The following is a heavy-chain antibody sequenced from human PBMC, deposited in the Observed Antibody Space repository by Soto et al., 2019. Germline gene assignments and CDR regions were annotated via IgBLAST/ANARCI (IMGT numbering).Heavy chain of an antibody. CDR3: ARGSDYNDAFDI. D-gene: IGHD4-17*01. CDR2: IWYDGSNK. Sequence: GGSLRLSCAASGFTFSSCGMHWVRQAPGKGLEWVAVIWYDGSNKYYADSVKGRFTISRDNSKNTLYLQMNSLRAEDTAVYYCARGSDYNDAFDIWGQGTMVTVSS. V-gene: IGHV3-33*01. J-gene: IGHJ3*02. CDR1: GFTFSSCG.